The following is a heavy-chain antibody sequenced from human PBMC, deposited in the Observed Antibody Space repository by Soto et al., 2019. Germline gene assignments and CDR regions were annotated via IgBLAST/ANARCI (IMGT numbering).Heavy chain of an antibody. D-gene: IGHD2-21*01. Sequence: QEQLVQSGAEVKKPGSSVKVSCKASGGIFSSYAISWVRQAPGQGLEWIGGIIPVVGKANYAQKFQGRVTITADESTNTAYMDLMSLKSADTAVYFCARGTSGDFWFYELWGEVTQGTVS. CDR3: ARGTSGDFWFYEL. J-gene: IGHJ4*02. CDR1: GGIFSSYA. CDR2: IIPVVGKA. V-gene: IGHV1-69*01.